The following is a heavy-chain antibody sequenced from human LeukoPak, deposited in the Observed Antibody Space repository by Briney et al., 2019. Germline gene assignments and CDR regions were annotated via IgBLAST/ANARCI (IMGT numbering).Heavy chain of an antibody. V-gene: IGHV1-2*02. D-gene: IGHD1-26*01. J-gene: IGHJ5*02. CDR3: ARGILYSGSYLS. CDR2: INPNSGGT. CDR1: GYTFTGYY. Sequence: ASVKVSCKASGYTFTGYYMHWVRQAPGQGLEWMGWINPNSGGTNYAQEFQGRVTMTRDTSISTAYMELSRLRSDDTAVYYCARGILYSGSYLSWGQGTLVTVSS.